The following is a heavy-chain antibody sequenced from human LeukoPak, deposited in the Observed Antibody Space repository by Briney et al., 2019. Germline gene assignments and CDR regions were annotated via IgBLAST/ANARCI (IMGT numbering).Heavy chain of an antibody. V-gene: IGHV3-21*01. CDR3: ARCGGGNPRWFDP. D-gene: IGHD4-23*01. CDR1: GFTFSSYA. Sequence: GGSLRLSCAASGFTFSSYAMNWVRQAPGKGLEWVSAISGSGGNTYYSDSVKGRFTISRDNAKNSMYLQMNSLRAEDTAVYYCARCGGGNPRWFDPWGQGTLVTVSS. J-gene: IGHJ5*02. CDR2: ISGSGGNT.